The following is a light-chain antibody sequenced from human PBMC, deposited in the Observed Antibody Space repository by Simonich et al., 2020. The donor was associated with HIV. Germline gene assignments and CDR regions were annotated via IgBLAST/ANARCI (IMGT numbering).Light chain of an antibody. V-gene: IGKV3-15*01. J-gene: IGKJ4*01. CDR3: QQYNSWPT. CDR2: GAS. CDR1: QSISSN. Sequence: EIVMTQSPATLSVSPGESATLSCRASQSISSNLAWYQQRPGQAPRLLIYGASTRATGFPARFSGSGSGTEFTLTISSMQTEDFAVYYCQQYNSWPTFGGGTKVEIK.